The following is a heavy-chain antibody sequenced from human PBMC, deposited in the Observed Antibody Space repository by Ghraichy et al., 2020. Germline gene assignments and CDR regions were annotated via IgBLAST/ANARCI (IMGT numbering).Heavy chain of an antibody. Sequence: SETLSLTCAVSGGSISSGGYSWSWIRQPPGKGLEWIGYIYYSGSTYYNPFLNSRVTISEDTYKNQFSLKLSSVTAADTAVYYCARGIAARVNWFDPWGQGTLVTVSS. CDR2: IYYSGST. V-gene: IGHV4-30-4*07. J-gene: IGHJ5*02. CDR1: GGSISSGGYS. CDR3: ARGIAARVNWFDP. D-gene: IGHD6-6*01.